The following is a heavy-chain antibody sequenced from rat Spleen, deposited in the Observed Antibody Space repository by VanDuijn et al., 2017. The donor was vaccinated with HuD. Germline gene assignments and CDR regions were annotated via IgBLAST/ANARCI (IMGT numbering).Heavy chain of an antibody. CDR2: ISYDGSST. D-gene: IGHD1-10*01. Sequence: EVQLVESDGGLVQPGRSLKLSCAASGFTFSDYYMAWVRQAPTKGLEWVATISYDGSSTYYRDSVKGRFTISRDNAKSTLYLQMDSLRSEDTATYYCARLGQLLFDYWGQGVMVTVSS. CDR1: GFTFSDYY. V-gene: IGHV5-29*01. J-gene: IGHJ2*01. CDR3: ARLGQLLFDY.